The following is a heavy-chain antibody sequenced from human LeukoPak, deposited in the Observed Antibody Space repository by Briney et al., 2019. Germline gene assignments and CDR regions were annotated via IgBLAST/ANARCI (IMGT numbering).Heavy chain of an antibody. CDR1: EFSVSRNF. V-gene: IGHV3-66*01. D-gene: IGHD6-25*01. CDR2: IYSGNNT. CDR3: AKASGYNPIRLNYFDY. Sequence: GGSLRLSCAASEFSVSRNFMSWVRQAPGKGLEWVSVIYSGNNTFYAESVRGRFTISRDNSKNTLYLQMNSLRAEDTAVYYCAKASGYNPIRLNYFDYWGQGTLVTVSS. J-gene: IGHJ4*02.